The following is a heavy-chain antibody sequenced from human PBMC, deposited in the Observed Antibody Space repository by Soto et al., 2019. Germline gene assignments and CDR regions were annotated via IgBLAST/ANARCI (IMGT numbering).Heavy chain of an antibody. Sequence: SVKVSCKASGGTFSSYAISWVRQAPGQGLEWMGGIIPIFGTANYAQKFQGRVTITADESTSTAYMELSSLRSEDTAVYYCASGGSGQNRSKYYYYGMDVWGQGTTVTVSS. D-gene: IGHD6-19*01. V-gene: IGHV1-69*13. CDR1: GGTFSSYA. J-gene: IGHJ6*02. CDR3: ASGGSGQNRSKYYYYGMDV. CDR2: IIPIFGTA.